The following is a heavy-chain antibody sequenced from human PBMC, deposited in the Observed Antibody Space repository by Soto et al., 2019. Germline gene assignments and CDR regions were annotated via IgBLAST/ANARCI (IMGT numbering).Heavy chain of an antibody. CDR1: GGSISSSSYY. CDR2: IYYSGST. V-gene: IGHV4-39*01. J-gene: IGHJ5*02. CDR3: ARGGAAAGHYNWFDP. D-gene: IGHD6-13*01. Sequence: SETLSLTCTVSGGSISSSSYYWGWIRQPPGKGLEWIGSIYYSGSTYYSPSLKSRVTISVDTSKNQFSLKLSSVTAADTAVYYCARGGAAAGHYNWFDPWGQGTLVTVS.